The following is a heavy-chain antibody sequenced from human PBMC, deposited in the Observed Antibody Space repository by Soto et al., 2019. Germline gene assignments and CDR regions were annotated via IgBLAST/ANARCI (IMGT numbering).Heavy chain of an antibody. D-gene: IGHD6-13*01. CDR2: IYYSGST. CDR3: ARQRRQQLGTGDFDY. CDR1: GGSISSSSYY. V-gene: IGHV4-39*01. Sequence: SETLSLTCTVSGGSISSSSYYWGWIRQPPGKWLEWIGSIYYSGSTYYDPSLKSRVTISVDTSKNQFSLKLSSVTAADTAVFYCARQRRQQLGTGDFDYWGQGTLVTVS. J-gene: IGHJ4*02.